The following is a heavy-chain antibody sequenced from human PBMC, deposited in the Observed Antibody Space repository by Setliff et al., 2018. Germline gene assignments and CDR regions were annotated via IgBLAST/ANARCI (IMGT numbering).Heavy chain of an antibody. Sequence: GGSLRLSCAASGFTFSSYWMHWVRQAPGRGLVWVSRINSDGSTTNYADSVKGRFTISRDNSKNTLYVRMNSLRPEDTALYSCARQIDVGYSSDWYLCAFDIWGQGTMVTVSS. CDR1: GFTFSSYW. V-gene: IGHV3-74*01. CDR3: ARQIDVGYSSDWYLCAFDI. CDR2: INSDGSTT. J-gene: IGHJ3*02. D-gene: IGHD6-19*01.